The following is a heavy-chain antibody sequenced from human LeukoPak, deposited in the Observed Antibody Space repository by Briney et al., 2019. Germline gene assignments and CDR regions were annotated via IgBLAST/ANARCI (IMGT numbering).Heavy chain of an antibody. CDR1: ACTFSNYW. D-gene: IGHD3-3*01. J-gene: IGHJ5*02. CDR3: ARDRHYDFWSGPGADWFDP. V-gene: IGHV3-7*01. CDR2: IKQDGRER. Sequence: GGSLRHFCAAAACTFSNYWRSWVRQAPGGEVEGGADIKQDGRERYYVDSVEGRFTISRDNAKNSVYLQMNSLRGEDTAVYYCARDRHYDFWSGPGADWFDPWGQGILVTVSS.